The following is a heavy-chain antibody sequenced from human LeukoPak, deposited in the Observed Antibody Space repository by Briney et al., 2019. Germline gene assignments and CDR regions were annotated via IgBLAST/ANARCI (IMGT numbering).Heavy chain of an antibody. J-gene: IGHJ6*03. CDR3: TTHTSLMVRGVISYYYYMDV. V-gene: IGHV3-15*01. CDR2: IKSKTDGGTT. CDR1: EFTFSNAW. D-gene: IGHD3-10*01. Sequence: PGGSLRLSCAASEFTFSNAWMSWVRQAPGKGLEWVGRIKSKTDGGTTDYAAPVKGRFTISRDDSKNTLYLQMNSLKTEDTAVYYCTTHTSLMVRGVISYYYYMDVWGKGTTVTVSS.